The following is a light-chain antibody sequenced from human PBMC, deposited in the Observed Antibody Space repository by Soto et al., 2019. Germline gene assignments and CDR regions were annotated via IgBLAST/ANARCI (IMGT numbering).Light chain of an antibody. CDR2: EVS. J-gene: IGLJ3*02. Sequence: QSALTQPASVSGSPGQSITISCTGTSSDVGGYNYVSWYQQHPGKAPKLMISEVSNRPSGVSNRFSGSKSGNTASLTISGLQAEDEGDYYCSSYTGRSTVVFGGGTKVTVL. CDR3: SSYTGRSTVV. V-gene: IGLV2-14*01. CDR1: SSDVGGYNY.